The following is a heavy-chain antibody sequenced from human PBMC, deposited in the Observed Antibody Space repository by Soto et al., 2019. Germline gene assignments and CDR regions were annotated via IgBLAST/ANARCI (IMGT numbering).Heavy chain of an antibody. CDR1: GYTSSSHA. CDR2: ISGSGGST. Sequence: PGGSLRLSCAASGYTSSSHAMSSVRQAPGKGLEWASAISGSGGSTYYADSVKGRITLSRDNSKNTLSLQMKSLRAADTAADYCAKRVVAATPDVWGQGALVTVSA. J-gene: IGHJ4*02. CDR3: AKRVVAATPDV. V-gene: IGHV3-23*01. D-gene: IGHD2-15*01.